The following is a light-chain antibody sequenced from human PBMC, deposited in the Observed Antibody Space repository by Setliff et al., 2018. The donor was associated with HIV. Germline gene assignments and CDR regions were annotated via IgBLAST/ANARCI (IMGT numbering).Light chain of an antibody. J-gene: IGLJ1*01. CDR2: DVN. V-gene: IGLV2-14*02. Sequence: QSALTQPASVSGSPGQSITIFCTGNSSNIGNYNLVSWYQRHPDKAPKLIIYDVNKRPSGVSTRFSGATSDNTASLRISGLQAEDEADYYCCSYTSSSTYVFATGTKVTVL. CDR3: CSYTSSSTYV. CDR1: SSNIGNYNL.